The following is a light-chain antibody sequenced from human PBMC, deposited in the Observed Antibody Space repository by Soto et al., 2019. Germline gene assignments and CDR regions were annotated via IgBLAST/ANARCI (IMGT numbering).Light chain of an antibody. Sequence: QSVLTQPASVSGSPGQSITISCTGTSSDVGGYNYVSWYQQHPGKAPKLMIYDVSNRPSGVSNRFSGSKSGNTASLTISGLQAEDVADYYCSSYTRSSFYVFGTGTKLTVL. CDR1: SSDVGGYNY. J-gene: IGLJ1*01. V-gene: IGLV2-14*01. CDR2: DVS. CDR3: SSYTRSSFYV.